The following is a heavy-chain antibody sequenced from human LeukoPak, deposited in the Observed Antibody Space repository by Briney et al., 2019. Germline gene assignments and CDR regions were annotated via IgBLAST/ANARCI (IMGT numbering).Heavy chain of an antibody. D-gene: IGHD3-9*01. Sequence: GGSLRLSCAASGFTFSSYAMSWVRQAPGKGLEWVSAISGSGGSTYYADSVKGRFTISRDNSKNTLYLQMNSLRAEDTAVYYCAKDVSRILTGARNYFDSWGQGILVTVSS. V-gene: IGHV3-23*01. CDR2: ISGSGGST. CDR3: AKDVSRILTGARNYFDS. CDR1: GFTFSSYA. J-gene: IGHJ4*02.